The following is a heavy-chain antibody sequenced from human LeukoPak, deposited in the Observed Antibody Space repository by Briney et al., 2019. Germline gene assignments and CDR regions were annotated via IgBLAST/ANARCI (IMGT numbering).Heavy chain of an antibody. CDR1: GFTFSSYG. J-gene: IGHJ3*01. V-gene: IGHV3-30*02. D-gene: IGHD2/OR15-2a*01. Sequence: PGGSLRLSCAASGFTFSSYGMHWVRQAPGKGLEWVAFIRYDGTNKYYADSVRGRFTVSRDTSRNTLFLEMNSLRAEDTAVYYCAKDRIVITPIDAFDVWGQGTMVTVSS. CDR2: IRYDGTNK. CDR3: AKDRIVITPIDAFDV.